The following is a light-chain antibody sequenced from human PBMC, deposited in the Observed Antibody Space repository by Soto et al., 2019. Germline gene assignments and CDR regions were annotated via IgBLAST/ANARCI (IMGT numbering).Light chain of an antibody. J-gene: IGKJ1*01. CDR2: AGS. CDR3: QKFRNWPWK. CDR1: QSISIN. V-gene: IGKV3D-15*01. Sequence: EIVLTQSPVTLSVSPGDIVTLSCRASQSISINLAWYQHKPGQAPRLLIHAGSTRATGIPARISGSGSGTEFTLTISSLQSEDFAVYYCQKFRNWPWKFGQGTKVDIK.